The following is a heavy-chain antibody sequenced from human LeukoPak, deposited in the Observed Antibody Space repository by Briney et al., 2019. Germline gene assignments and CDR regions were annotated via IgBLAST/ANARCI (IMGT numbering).Heavy chain of an antibody. CDR1: GGSMSSGSYH. CDR3: ARGYGGYVDY. D-gene: IGHD4-23*01. CDR2: IYISGST. V-gene: IGHV4-61*02. Sequence: SQTLSLTCSVSGGSMSSGSYHSGWIRQPAGKGLESIGRIYISGSTHYNPSLKSRVTISVDTSKNQFSLQLTSVTAADTAVYYRARGYGGYVDYWGQGTLVTVSS. J-gene: IGHJ4*02.